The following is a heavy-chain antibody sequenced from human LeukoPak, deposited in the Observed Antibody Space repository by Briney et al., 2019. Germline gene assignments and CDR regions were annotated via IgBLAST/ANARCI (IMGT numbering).Heavy chain of an antibody. Sequence: SETLSLTCTVSGGSISSCSYYWSWLRQPAGTGLEWVKRTYTSGSTNYNPSLKRRVTISVDTSKNQFSLKLSSVTAADTAVYYCARSPGVYDYVWGSYRPVAFDIWGQGTMASVSP. CDR1: GGSISSCSYY. CDR2: TYTSGST. J-gene: IGHJ3*02. CDR3: ARSPGVYDYVWGSYRPVAFDI. D-gene: IGHD3-16*02. V-gene: IGHV4-61*02.